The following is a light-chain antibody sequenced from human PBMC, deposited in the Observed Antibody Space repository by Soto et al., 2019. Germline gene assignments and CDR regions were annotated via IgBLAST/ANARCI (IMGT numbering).Light chain of an antibody. J-gene: IGKJ4*01. Sequence: DIQMTQSPSSLSASIGDRVTITCQASQDINSYLSWYQQRPGKAPNLLIYDASTLHSGVPSRFSGGGSGTDFTLTISSLQPEDFATYYCQQVNVYPSTFGGGTKVDIK. CDR2: DAS. CDR3: QQVNVYPST. CDR1: QDINSY. V-gene: IGKV1-9*01.